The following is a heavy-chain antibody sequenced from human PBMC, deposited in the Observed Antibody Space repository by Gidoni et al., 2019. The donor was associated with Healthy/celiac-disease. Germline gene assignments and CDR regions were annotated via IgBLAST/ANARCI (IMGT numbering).Heavy chain of an antibody. CDR2: IWYDGSNK. D-gene: IGHD3-16*01. V-gene: IGHV3-33*01. Sequence: QVQLVESGGGVVQPGRSLRLSCAAFGFTFSSYGMHWVRQAPGKGLEWVAVIWYDGSNKDYADSVKGRFTISRDNSKNTLYLQMNSLRAEDTAVYYCARAWGDQDAFDIWGQGTMVTVSA. J-gene: IGHJ3*02. CDR3: ARAWGDQDAFDI. CDR1: GFTFSSYG.